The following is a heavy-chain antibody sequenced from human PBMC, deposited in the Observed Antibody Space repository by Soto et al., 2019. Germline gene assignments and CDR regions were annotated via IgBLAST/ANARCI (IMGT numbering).Heavy chain of an antibody. J-gene: IGHJ4*02. CDR2: IYYSGST. CDR3: ARSSITIFGVVITYFDY. D-gene: IGHD3-3*01. Sequence: SETQSLTSTVSGGNIGSYYWSWIRQPPGKGLEWIGYIYYSGSTNYNPSLKSRVTISVDTSKNQFSLKLSSVTAADTAVYYCARSSITIFGVVITYFDYWGQGTLVTVSS. CDR1: GGNIGSYY. V-gene: IGHV4-59*01.